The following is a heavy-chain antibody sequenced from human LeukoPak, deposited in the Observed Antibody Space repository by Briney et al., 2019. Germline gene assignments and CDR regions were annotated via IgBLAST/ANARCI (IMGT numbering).Heavy chain of an antibody. CDR2: IYYLGST. CDR3: ARDRPGSYWYFDL. CDR1: GGSISSYY. D-gene: IGHD3-10*01. Sequence: SETLSLTCTVSGGSISSYYWSWIRQPPGKGLEWVGHIYYLGSTNYNPSLKSRVTISTDTSKNYFSLKLNSVIAADAAVYYCARDRPGSYWYFDLWGRGTLVTVSS. V-gene: IGHV4-59*01. J-gene: IGHJ2*01.